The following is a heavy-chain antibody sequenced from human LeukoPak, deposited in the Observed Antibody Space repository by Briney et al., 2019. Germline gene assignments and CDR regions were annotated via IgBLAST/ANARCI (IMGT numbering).Heavy chain of an antibody. CDR3: ARESESSGWYDY. Sequence: GGSLRLSCAASGFTFSSYAIHWVRHAPGKGLEWVCLISGDGGSTFYADSVKGRFTISRDNRKNSLYLQMNSLRSDDTALYYCARESESSGWYDYWGQGTLVTVSS. D-gene: IGHD6-19*01. CDR1: GFTFSSYA. J-gene: IGHJ4*02. CDR2: ISGDGGST. V-gene: IGHV3-43*02.